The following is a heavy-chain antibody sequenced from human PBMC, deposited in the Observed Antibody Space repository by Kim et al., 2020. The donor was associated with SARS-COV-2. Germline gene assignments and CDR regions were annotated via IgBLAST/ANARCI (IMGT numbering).Heavy chain of an antibody. V-gene: IGHV3-7*03. J-gene: IGHJ4*02. D-gene: IGHD3-3*01. Sequence: GGSLRLSCAASGFTFSSYWMSWVRQAPGKGLEWVANIKQDGSEKYYVDSVKGRFTISRDNAKNSLYLQMNSLRAEDTAVYYCASGSPHDEPSGYPEFGFDYWGQGTLVTVSS. CDR2: IKQDGSEK. CDR3: ASGSPHDEPSGYPEFGFDY. CDR1: GFTFSSYW.